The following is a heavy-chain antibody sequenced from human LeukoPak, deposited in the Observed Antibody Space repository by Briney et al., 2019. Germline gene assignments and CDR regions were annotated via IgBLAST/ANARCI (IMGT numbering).Heavy chain of an antibody. CDR1: GFTFSSYA. CDR2: VSGTGGTT. Sequence: GGSLRLSCAASGFTFSSYAMSWVRQAPGKGLEWVSSVSGTGGTTYHADSVKGRLTISRDNSNNTLYLQLNSLRAEDTAVYYCVKDVLGVAVRSTHDYWGPGTLVTVSS. D-gene: IGHD2-21*01. CDR3: VKDVLGVAVRSTHDY. J-gene: IGHJ4*02. V-gene: IGHV3-23*01.